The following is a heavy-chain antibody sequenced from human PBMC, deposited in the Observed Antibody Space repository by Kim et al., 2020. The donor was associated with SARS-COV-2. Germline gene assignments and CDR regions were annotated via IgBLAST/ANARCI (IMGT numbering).Heavy chain of an antibody. D-gene: IGHD1-26*01. Sequence: GGSLRLSCAASRFTFGDYAMHWVRQAPGKGLEWVSGISWNSGSIGYADSVKGRFTISRDNSKNSLYLQMNSLRGEDTALYYCAKDMAREAVGAKDHWGQGTLVTVSS. CDR3: AKDMAREAVGAKDH. V-gene: IGHV3-9*01. CDR2: ISWNSGSI. CDR1: RFTFGDYA. J-gene: IGHJ4*02.